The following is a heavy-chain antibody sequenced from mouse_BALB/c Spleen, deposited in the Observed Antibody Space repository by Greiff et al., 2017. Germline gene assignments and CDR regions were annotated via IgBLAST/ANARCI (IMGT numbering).Heavy chain of an antibody. CDR1: GYTFSSYW. J-gene: IGHJ3*01. D-gene: IGHD3-3*01. Sequence: VQLQQSGAELMKPGASVKISCKATGYTFSSYWIEWVKQRPGHGLEWIGEILPGSGSTNYNEKFKGKATFTADTSSNTAYMQLSSLTSEDSAVYYCARRGAAPWFAYWGQGTLVTVSA. CDR3: ARRGAAPWFAY. V-gene: IGHV1-9*01. CDR2: ILPGSGST.